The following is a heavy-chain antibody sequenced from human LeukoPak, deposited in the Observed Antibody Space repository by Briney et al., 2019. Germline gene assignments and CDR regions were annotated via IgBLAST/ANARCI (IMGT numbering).Heavy chain of an antibody. CDR2: TYYRSKWYN. Sequence: SETLSLTCAISGDSVSSKTATWNWIRQSPLRGLEWLGRTYYRSKWYNDYAVSVKSGITINPDTSKNQFSLQLNSVTPEDTAVYYCARNTPDFGTHQRFDPWGQGTLVTVSS. CDR3: ARNTPDFGTHQRFDP. D-gene: IGHD3-10*01. J-gene: IGHJ5*02. V-gene: IGHV6-1*01. CDR1: GDSVSSKTAT.